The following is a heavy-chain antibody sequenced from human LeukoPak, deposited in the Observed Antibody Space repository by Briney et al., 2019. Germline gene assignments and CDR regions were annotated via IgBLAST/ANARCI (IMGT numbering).Heavy chain of an antibody. Sequence: PGRSLRLSCAASGFTFRSYGMHWVRQAPGKGLEWVAVLWFGGSNEHYADSVKGRFTISGDNSKSTLYLQMNSLRVEDTGIYYCTKEGDAFDMWGQGTMVTVSS. J-gene: IGHJ3*02. V-gene: IGHV3-30*18. D-gene: IGHD3-10*01. CDR2: LWFGGSNE. CDR3: TKEGDAFDM. CDR1: GFTFRSYG.